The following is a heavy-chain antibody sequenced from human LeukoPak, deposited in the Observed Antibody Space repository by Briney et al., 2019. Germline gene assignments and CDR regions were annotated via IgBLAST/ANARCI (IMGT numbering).Heavy chain of an antibody. J-gene: IGHJ6*02. CDR2: KWYDGSNK. D-gene: IGHD2-2*02. Sequence: QPGGSLRLSCAASGFTFSRYGMHWVRQAPGKGLEWVAIKWYDGSNKYYADSVKGRFTISRDNSKNTLYLQMNSLRAEDTAVYYCWKYCSSTSCYRPDYYYGMDVWGQGTTVTVSS. CDR3: WKYCSSTSCYRPDYYYGMDV. V-gene: IGHV3-30*02. CDR1: GFTFSRYG.